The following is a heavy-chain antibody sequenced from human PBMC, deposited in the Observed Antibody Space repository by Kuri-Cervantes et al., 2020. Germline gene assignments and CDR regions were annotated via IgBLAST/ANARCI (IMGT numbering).Heavy chain of an antibody. D-gene: IGHD4-11*01. V-gene: IGHV3-7*01. CDR2: IKQDGSNK. Sequence: GGSLRLSCAASGFTFSDYWMGWVRQAPGKGLEWVANIKQDGSNKYYADSVKGRFTISRDNSKNTLYLQMNSLRAEDTAVYYCARGLVSNGVYFDYWGQGTLVTVSS. J-gene: IGHJ4*02. CDR1: GFTFSDYW. CDR3: ARGLVSNGVYFDY.